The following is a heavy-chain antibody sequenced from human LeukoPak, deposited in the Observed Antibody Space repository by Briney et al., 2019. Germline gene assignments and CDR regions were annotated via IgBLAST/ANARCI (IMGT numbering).Heavy chain of an antibody. V-gene: IGHV6-1*01. Sequence: SQTLSLTCAISGDSLSSNSAAWNWVRQSPSRGLEWLGRTYYTSKWNTDYAVSVKSRIVVNPDTSKNQFSLQLNSVTSEDTAVYYCARGRASAFDVWGQGTMVTVSS. D-gene: IGHD6-25*01. CDR2: TYYTSKWNT. CDR1: GDSLSSNSAA. CDR3: ARGRASAFDV. J-gene: IGHJ3*01.